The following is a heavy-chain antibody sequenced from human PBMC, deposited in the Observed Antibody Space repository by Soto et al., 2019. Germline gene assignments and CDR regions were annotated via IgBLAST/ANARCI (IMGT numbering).Heavy chain of an antibody. Sequence: PGGSLRLSCAASGFTFSSHAMHWVRQTPGKGLEWVAVTSDGARNTYYADSVKGRFTISRDNSKNTLYLQMNSLRAEDTAVYFCARVTSGTFYNVDYWGQGTLVTVSS. J-gene: IGHJ4*02. CDR2: TSDGARNT. V-gene: IGHV3-30*04. CDR3: ARVTSGTFYNVDY. CDR1: GFTFSSHA. D-gene: IGHD3-10*01.